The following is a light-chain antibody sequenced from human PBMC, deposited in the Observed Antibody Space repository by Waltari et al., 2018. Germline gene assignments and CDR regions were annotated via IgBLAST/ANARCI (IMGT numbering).Light chain of an antibody. J-gene: IGKJ3*01. CDR2: KAS. Sequence: DIQMTQSPSTLSASVGDRGTITCRASQSISSWLAWYRQKPGKAPKLLIYKASSLESGVPSRFSGSGSGTEFTLTISSLQPDDFATYYCQQYNSYSTFGPGTKVDIK. CDR3: QQYNSYST. CDR1: QSISSW. V-gene: IGKV1-5*03.